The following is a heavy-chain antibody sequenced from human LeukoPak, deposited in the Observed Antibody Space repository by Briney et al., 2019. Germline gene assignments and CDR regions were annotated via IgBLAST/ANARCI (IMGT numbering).Heavy chain of an antibody. V-gene: IGHV1-69*13. J-gene: IGHJ6*02. D-gene: IGHD3-10*01. CDR2: IIPIFGTA. CDR1: GGTFSSYA. Sequence: SVKVSCKASGGTFSSYAISWVRQATGQGLEWMGGIIPIFGTANYAQKFQGRVTITADESTSTAYLQMNSLRAEDTAVYYCARDRAYYYGSGSYQYYYYGMDVWGQGTTVTVSS. CDR3: ARDRAYYYGSGSYQYYYYGMDV.